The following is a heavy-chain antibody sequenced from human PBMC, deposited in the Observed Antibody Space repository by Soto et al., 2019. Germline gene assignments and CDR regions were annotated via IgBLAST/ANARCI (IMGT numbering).Heavy chain of an antibody. D-gene: IGHD3-3*01. CDR3: ARHPTGDEKLEWLLMGGFWYYYMDV. CDR2: IYYSGST. CDR1: GGSISSSSYY. Sequence: SSETLSLTCTVSGGSISSSSYYWGWIRQPPGKGLEWIGSIYYSGSTYYNPSLKSRVTISVDTSKNQFSLKLSSVTAADTAVYYCARHPTGDEKLEWLLMGGFWYYYMDVWGKGTMVTVSS. V-gene: IGHV4-39*01. J-gene: IGHJ6*03.